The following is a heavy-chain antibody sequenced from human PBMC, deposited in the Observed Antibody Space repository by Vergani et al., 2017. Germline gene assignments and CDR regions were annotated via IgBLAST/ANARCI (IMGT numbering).Heavy chain of an antibody. D-gene: IGHD2-2*01. CDR3: ASGGDIVVVPAAKNWFDP. J-gene: IGHJ5*02. CDR1: GGTFSSYA. Sequence: QVQLVQSGAEVKKPGSSVKVSCKASGGTFSSYAISWVRQAPGPGLEWMGGIIPILGTANYAQKFQGRVTITADESTSTAYMELSSLRSEDTAVYYCASGGDIVVVPAAKNWFDPWGQGTLVTVSS. V-gene: IGHV1-69*01. CDR2: IIPILGTA.